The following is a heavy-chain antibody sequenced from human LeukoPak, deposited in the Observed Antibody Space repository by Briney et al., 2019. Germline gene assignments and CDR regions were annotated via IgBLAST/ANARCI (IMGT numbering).Heavy chain of an antibody. Sequence: ASVKVSCKASGYTFTSYYIHWVRQAPGQGLEWMGIIYPSGGSTTYAQKFQGRVTMTRDMSTSTVYMELSSLRSEDTVVYYCAIGYCRGGSCDDEPGDAFDIWGQGTMVAVSS. CDR3: AIGYCRGGSCDDEPGDAFDI. J-gene: IGHJ3*02. CDR1: GYTFTSYY. CDR2: IYPSGGST. V-gene: IGHV1-46*01. D-gene: IGHD2-15*01.